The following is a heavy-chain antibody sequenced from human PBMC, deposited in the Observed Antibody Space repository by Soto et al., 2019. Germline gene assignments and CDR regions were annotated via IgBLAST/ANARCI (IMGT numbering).Heavy chain of an antibody. D-gene: IGHD2-8*01. Sequence: GGSLRLSCAASGFTSSTYSINWVRQAPGKGLEWISYISDNSSVIYYADAVKGRFTISRDNAKNSLYLQMNSLRDEDTAVYYCARDRDAYCSKGICSGPYFDYWGQGTLVTVSS. CDR2: ISDNSSVI. CDR1: GFTSSTYS. J-gene: IGHJ4*02. CDR3: ARDRDAYCSKGICSGPYFDY. V-gene: IGHV3-48*02.